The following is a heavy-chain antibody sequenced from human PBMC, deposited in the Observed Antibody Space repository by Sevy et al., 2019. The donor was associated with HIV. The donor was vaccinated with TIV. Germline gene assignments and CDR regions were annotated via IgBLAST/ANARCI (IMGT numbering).Heavy chain of an antibody. CDR1: GFSFDSYG. Sequence: GGSLILSCAVSGFSFDSYGMTWVRQAPGKGLEWVSGISGSGTRTYYADSVKGRFIISRDNSKNTLYLQMNSLRSEDTAIYYCAKGGGGHYDPDEIGYYFYYYNMDVWGKGTTVTVSS. V-gene: IGHV3-23*01. CDR3: AKGGGGHYDPDEIGYYFYYYNMDV. CDR2: ISGSGTRT. D-gene: IGHD3-22*01. J-gene: IGHJ6*03.